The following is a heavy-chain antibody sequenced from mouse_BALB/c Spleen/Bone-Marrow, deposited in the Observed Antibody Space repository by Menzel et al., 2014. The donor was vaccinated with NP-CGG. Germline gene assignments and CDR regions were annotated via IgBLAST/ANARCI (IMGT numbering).Heavy chain of an antibody. J-gene: IGHJ1*01. CDR1: GFNIKDTY. Sequence: EVQLQQSGAELVKPGASVKLSCTASGFNIKDTYMHWVKQRPKQGLEWIGRIDPANGNTRYDPKFQGKATITADTSSNTAYLQLSSLTSEDTAVYYCANYRYGWYFDVWGAGTTVTVSS. CDR3: ANYRYGWYFDV. D-gene: IGHD2-14*01. V-gene: IGHV14-3*02. CDR2: IDPANGNT.